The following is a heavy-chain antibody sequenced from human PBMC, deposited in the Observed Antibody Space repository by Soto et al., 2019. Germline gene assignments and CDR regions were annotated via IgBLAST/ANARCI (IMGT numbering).Heavy chain of an antibody. CDR3: ARLGCSSTSCYVYYYYYMDV. CDR1: GGSISSSSYY. Sequence: QLQLQESGPGLVKPSETLSLTCTVSGGSISSSSYYWGWIRQPPGKGLEWIGSIYYSGSTYYNPSLKRRVTISVDTSKNQFSLKLSSVTAADTAVYYCARLGCSSTSCYVYYYYYMDVWGKGTTVTVSS. D-gene: IGHD2-2*01. J-gene: IGHJ6*03. V-gene: IGHV4-39*01. CDR2: IYYSGST.